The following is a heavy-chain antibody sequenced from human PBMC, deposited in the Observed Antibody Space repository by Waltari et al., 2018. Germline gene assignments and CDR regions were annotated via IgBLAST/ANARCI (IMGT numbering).Heavy chain of an antibody. CDR2: IIPIFGTA. J-gene: IGHJ2*01. CDR3: ARDGGIAARRPPTFDL. CDR1: GGTFSSYA. Sequence: QVQLVQSGAEVKKPGSSVKVSCKASGGTFSSYAISWVRQAPGQGLEWMGGIIPIFGTANYAQKFQGRVTITADESTSTAYMGLSSLRSEDTAVYYCARDGGIAARRPPTFDLWGRGTLVTVSS. D-gene: IGHD6-6*01. V-gene: IGHV1-69*12.